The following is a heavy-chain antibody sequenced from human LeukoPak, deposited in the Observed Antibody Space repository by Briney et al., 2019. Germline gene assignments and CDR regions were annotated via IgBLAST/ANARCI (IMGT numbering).Heavy chain of an antibody. CDR3: ARLPSYDYVSGGHFDY. D-gene: IGHD3-16*01. CDR2: IYPGDSDT. Sequence: GESLKISCKASGYNFATYWIGWVRQMPGKGLDWMGIIYPGDSDTRYNLSFQGQVTISVDKSIGTAYLQWDSLTASDSAMFYCARLPSYDYVSGGHFDYWGQGTLVTVSS. J-gene: IGHJ4*02. V-gene: IGHV5-51*01. CDR1: GYNFATYW.